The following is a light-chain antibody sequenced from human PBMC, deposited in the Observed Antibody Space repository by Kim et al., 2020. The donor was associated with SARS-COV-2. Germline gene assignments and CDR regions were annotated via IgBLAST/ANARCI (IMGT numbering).Light chain of an antibody. CDR2: GAS. CDR3: QQYNKWMYT. V-gene: IGKV3D-15*01. CDR1: QSVSSN. Sequence: VVPGQIATIGCRARQSVSSNVAWYPKNTGQAPRLAIYGASTRAAGVPARFSGSVSGAEFTLTISNLQPEDCAVYYCQQYNKWMYTFGQGTKVDIK. J-gene: IGKJ2*01.